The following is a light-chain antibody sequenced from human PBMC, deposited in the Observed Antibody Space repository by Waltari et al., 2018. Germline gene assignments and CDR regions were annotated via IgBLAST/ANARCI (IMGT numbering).Light chain of an antibody. CDR1: QDIRND. Sequence: AIQMTQSPSSLSASVGDRVTITCRASQDIRNDLGWYQQKPGKAPKLLIYAASGLQSGVPSRFAGSGSGTEFTLTISSLHPEDFATYYCLQDSNYPLTFGGGTKVEIK. CDR3: LQDSNYPLT. V-gene: IGKV1-6*01. J-gene: IGKJ4*01. CDR2: AAS.